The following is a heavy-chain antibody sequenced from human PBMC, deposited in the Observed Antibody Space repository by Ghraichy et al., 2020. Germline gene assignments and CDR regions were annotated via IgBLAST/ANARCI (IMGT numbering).Heavy chain of an antibody. V-gene: IGHV4-34*01. CDR2: INHSGST. D-gene: IGHD1-26*01. Sequence: SETLSLTCAVYGGSFSGYYWSWIRQPPGKGLEWIGEINHSGSTNYNPSLKSRVTISVDTSKNQFSLKLSSVTAADTAVYYCARGVALVGATKNAFDIWGQGTMVTVSS. J-gene: IGHJ3*02. CDR1: GGSFSGYY. CDR3: ARGVALVGATKNAFDI.